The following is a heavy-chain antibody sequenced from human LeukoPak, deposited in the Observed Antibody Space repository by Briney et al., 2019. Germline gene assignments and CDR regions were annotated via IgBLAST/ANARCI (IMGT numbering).Heavy chain of an antibody. J-gene: IGHJ4*02. V-gene: IGHV4-34*01. D-gene: IGHD5-24*01. CDR3: ARRSSVEMASPFDY. CDR1: GGSFSGYY. Sequence: SETLSLTCAVYGGSFSGYYWSWIRQPPGKGLEWIGEINHSGSTNYNPSLKSRVTISVDTSKNQFSLELSSVTAADTAVYYCARRSSVEMASPFDYWGQGTLVTVSS. CDR2: INHSGST.